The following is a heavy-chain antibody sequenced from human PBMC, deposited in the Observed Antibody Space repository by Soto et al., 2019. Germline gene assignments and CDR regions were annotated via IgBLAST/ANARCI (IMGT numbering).Heavy chain of an antibody. J-gene: IGHJ4*02. CDR3: ARGEYYYDSSGYYYDDY. D-gene: IGHD3-22*01. Sequence: SETLSLTCTVSGGSISSGGYYWSWIRQHPGKGLEWIGYIYYSGSTYYNPSLKSRVTISVDTSKNQLSLKLSSVTAADTAVYYCARGEYYYDSSGYYYDDYWGQGTLVTVSS. V-gene: IGHV4-31*03. CDR2: IYYSGST. CDR1: GGSISSGGYY.